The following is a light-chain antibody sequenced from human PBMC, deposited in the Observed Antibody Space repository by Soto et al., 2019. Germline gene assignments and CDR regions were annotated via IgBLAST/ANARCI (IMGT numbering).Light chain of an antibody. CDR1: SSNIGAGYD. CDR2: GKS. J-gene: IGLJ2*01. CDR3: QFYDRSLSGSYVL. Sequence: QYVLTQPPSLSGAPVQRVTISCTGSSSNIGAGYDVHWYQHLPGTGPKLLIYGKSNRPSGVPDRFSGSKSCTSASLAITGLQADDEVYYYCQFYDRSLSGSYVLLGGGTKLTVL. V-gene: IGLV1-40*01.